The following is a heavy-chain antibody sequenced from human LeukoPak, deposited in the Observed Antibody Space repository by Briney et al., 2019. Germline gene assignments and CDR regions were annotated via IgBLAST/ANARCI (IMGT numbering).Heavy chain of an antibody. Sequence: LGGSLRLSCAASGLSLSPYWMSWVRQAPGKGLEWLANIKEDGSQMYYVDSVKGRFTISRDNAKNSLFLQMNSLRADDTAVYYCAINHRDGYSELGYWGQGALVTVSS. J-gene: IGHJ4*02. V-gene: IGHV3-7*01. CDR3: AINHRDGYSELGY. CDR1: GLSLSPYW. CDR2: IKEDGSQM. D-gene: IGHD5-24*01.